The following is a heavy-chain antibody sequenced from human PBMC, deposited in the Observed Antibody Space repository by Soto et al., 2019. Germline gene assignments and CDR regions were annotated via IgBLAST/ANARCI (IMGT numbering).Heavy chain of an antibody. CDR1: GYTFTLFG. D-gene: IGHD2-2*02. CDR3: ARGGQYRYFDY. Sequence: QVQLVQSGAEVKKPGASVKVSCTTSGYTFTLFGITWVRQAPGQGLEWMGWISPYNGDTKYAEKLEGRVTLTTDTSTDTAYMGLTSLTSDDTAEYCCARGGQYRYFDYWGQGTLVTVSS. J-gene: IGHJ4*02. CDR2: ISPYNGDT. V-gene: IGHV1-18*01.